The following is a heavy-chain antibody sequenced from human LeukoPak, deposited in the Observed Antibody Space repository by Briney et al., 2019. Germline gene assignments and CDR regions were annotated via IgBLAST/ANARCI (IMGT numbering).Heavy chain of an antibody. D-gene: IGHD3-10*01. CDR3: ARVFARGGEITGSYYYY. CDR2: IIPLFGTA. V-gene: IGHV1-69*05. J-gene: IGHJ4*02. Sequence: SVKVSCKASGGTFSTYAVNWVRQAPGQGLEWMRGIIPLFGTANYAQKFRGRVTITTDESTSTAYMELSSLRSEDTAIYYCARVFARGGEITGSYYYYWGQGTLVTVSS. CDR1: GGTFSTYA.